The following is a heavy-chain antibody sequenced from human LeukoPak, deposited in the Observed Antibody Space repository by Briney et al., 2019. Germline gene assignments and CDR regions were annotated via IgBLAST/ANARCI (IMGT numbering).Heavy chain of an antibody. D-gene: IGHD6-13*01. CDR2: IYHSGST. Sequence: SETLSLTCTVSGYSISSGYYWGWIRQPPRKGLEWIGSIYHSGSTYYNPSLKSRVTISVDTSKNQFSLKLSSVTAADTAVYYCARVYSSSWYWFDPWGQGTLVTVSS. J-gene: IGHJ5*02. CDR1: GYSISSGYY. V-gene: IGHV4-38-2*02. CDR3: ARVYSSSWYWFDP.